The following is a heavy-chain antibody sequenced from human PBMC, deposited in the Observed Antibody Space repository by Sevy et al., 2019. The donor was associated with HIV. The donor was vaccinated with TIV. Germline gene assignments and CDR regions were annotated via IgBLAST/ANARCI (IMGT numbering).Heavy chain of an antibody. CDR1: GFTFSSYA. J-gene: IGHJ3*02. Sequence: GGSLRLSCAASGFTFSSYAMSWVHQAPGKGLEWVSAISGSGGSTYNADSVKGRFTISRDNSKNTLYLQMNSLRAEDTAVYYCSVSPEGYYGSGDAFDIWGQGTMVTVSS. CDR3: SVSPEGYYGSGDAFDI. CDR2: ISGSGGST. D-gene: IGHD3-10*01. V-gene: IGHV3-23*01.